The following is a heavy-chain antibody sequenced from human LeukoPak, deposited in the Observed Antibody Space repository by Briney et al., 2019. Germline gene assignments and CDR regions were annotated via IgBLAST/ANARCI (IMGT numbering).Heavy chain of an antibody. D-gene: IGHD2-15*01. J-gene: IGHJ5*02. CDR3: AGPRCSGGSCTTPNWFDP. Sequence: GESLKISCKGSGYSFTSYWIGWVRQMPGKGLEWMGIIYPGDSDTRYSPSFQGQVTISADKSISTAYLQWSSLKASDTAMYYCAGPRCSGGSCTTPNWFDPWGQGTLVTVSS. CDR1: GYSFTSYW. V-gene: IGHV5-51*01. CDR2: IYPGDSDT.